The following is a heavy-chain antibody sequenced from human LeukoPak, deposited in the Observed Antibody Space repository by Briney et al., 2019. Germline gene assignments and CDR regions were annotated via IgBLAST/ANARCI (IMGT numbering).Heavy chain of an antibody. Sequence: GGSLRLSGAASGFTFSSYAMSWVRQAPGKGLEWVSAISGSGGSTYYADSVKGRFTISRDNSKNTLYLQMNSLRAEDTAVYYCAKCVVPAATWAGPICYMDVWGKGTTVTVSS. CDR1: GFTFSSYA. V-gene: IGHV3-23*01. CDR2: ISGSGGST. J-gene: IGHJ6*03. D-gene: IGHD2-2*01. CDR3: AKCVVPAATWAGPICYMDV.